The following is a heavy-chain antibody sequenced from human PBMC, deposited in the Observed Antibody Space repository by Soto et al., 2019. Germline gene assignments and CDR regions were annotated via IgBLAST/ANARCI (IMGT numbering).Heavy chain of an antibody. CDR2: ISSTSSYI. D-gene: IGHD1-1*01. J-gene: IGHJ4*02. CDR1: GFTFSTYT. Sequence: GGSLRLSCAASGFTFSTYTMNWVRQAPGKGREWVSSISSTSSYIYYADSVKGRFTISRDNAKNSLYLQMNSLRAEDTAVHYCAREGSYWNDVGPDWGQGTLVTVSS. CDR3: AREGSYWNDVGPD. V-gene: IGHV3-21*01.